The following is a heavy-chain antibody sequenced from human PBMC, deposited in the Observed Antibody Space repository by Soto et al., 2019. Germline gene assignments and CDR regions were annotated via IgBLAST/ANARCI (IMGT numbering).Heavy chain of an antibody. V-gene: IGHV3-23*01. CDR3: AKTPDGIFGVVITLFDY. J-gene: IGHJ4*02. D-gene: IGHD3-3*01. CDR1: GFTFSSHA. CDR2: VGGSGYDT. Sequence: GGSLRLSCAASGFTFSSHAMGWLRQAPGTGPEWVAAVGGSGYDTYYADSVKGRFTISRDNSKDTLYLQMNSLRAEDTAVYYCAKTPDGIFGVVITLFDYWGQGTLVTVSS.